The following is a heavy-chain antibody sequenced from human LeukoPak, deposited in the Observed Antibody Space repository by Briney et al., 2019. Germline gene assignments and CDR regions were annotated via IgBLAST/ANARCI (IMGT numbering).Heavy chain of an antibody. CDR1: GFTFSNYA. J-gene: IGHJ4*02. CDR2: ISGSGGST. V-gene: IGHV3-23*01. CDR3: AKDNGDCSGGSCYRGGDFDY. D-gene: IGHD2-15*01. Sequence: GGSLRLSCAASGFTFSNYAMSWVRQAPGKGLEWVSAISGSGGSTYYADSVKGRFTISRDNSKNTLYLQMNSLRAEDTAVYYCAKDNGDCSGGSCYRGGDFDYWGQGTLVTVSS.